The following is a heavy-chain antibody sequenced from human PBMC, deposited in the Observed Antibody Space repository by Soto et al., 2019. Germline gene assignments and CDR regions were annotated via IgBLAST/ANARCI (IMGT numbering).Heavy chain of an antibody. CDR3: AHRGDYDFWSGYLDY. Sequence: QITLKESGPPLVKPTQTLTLTCTFSGFSLSTSGVGVGWLRQPPGKALEWLALIYWNDDKRYSPSLKSRLTITKDTSKNQVVLTMTNMDPVDTATYYCAHRGDYDFWSGYLDYWGQGTLVTVSS. J-gene: IGHJ4*02. V-gene: IGHV2-5*01. CDR1: GFSLSTSGVG. D-gene: IGHD3-3*01. CDR2: IYWNDDK.